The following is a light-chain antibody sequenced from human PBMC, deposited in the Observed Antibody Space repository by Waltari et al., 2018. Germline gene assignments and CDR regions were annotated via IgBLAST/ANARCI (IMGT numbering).Light chain of an antibody. CDR1: SSDIGPYNY. Sequence: QSALTQPASVSGSPGQSITISCTGTSSDIGPYNYVSWYQQHPGKAPKLMIYDVSNRPSGVSDLFSGSKSGNTASLTISGLQAEDEADYYCSSYTTSDTLVLFGGGTKLTVL. CDR2: DVS. V-gene: IGLV2-14*03. CDR3: SSYTTSDTLVL. J-gene: IGLJ2*01.